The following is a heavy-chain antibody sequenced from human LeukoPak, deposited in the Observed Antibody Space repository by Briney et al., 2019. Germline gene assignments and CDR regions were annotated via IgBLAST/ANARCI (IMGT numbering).Heavy chain of an antibody. Sequence: GGSLRLSCAASGFTSSSYAMNWVRQAPGKGLEWVSAISGSGGSTYYADSVKGRFTISRDNAKNSLYLQMNSLRAEDTAVYYCARMLWLRYYLDYWGQGTLVTVSS. CDR1: GFTSSSYA. D-gene: IGHD5-18*01. J-gene: IGHJ4*02. CDR3: ARMLWLRYYLDY. CDR2: ISGSGGST. V-gene: IGHV3-23*01.